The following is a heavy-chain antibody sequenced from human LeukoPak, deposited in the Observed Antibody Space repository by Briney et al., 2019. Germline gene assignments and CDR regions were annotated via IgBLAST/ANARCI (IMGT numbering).Heavy chain of an antibody. CDR2: INTYSSNT. Sequence: ASVKVSCKASGYTFSSYDISWVRQAPGQGLEWMGWINTYSSNTNYAQKFQGRVAMTTDTSTSTAYMELRSLRSDDTAVYYCARDNGVGHYGSGSYGNWFDPWGQGTLVTVSS. CDR1: GYTFSSYD. CDR3: ARDNGVGHYGSGSYGNWFDP. V-gene: IGHV1-18*01. D-gene: IGHD3-10*01. J-gene: IGHJ5*02.